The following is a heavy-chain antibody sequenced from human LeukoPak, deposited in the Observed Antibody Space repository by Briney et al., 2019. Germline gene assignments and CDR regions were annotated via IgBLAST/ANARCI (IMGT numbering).Heavy chain of an antibody. CDR3: AKLITGTTRFDY. Sequence: GGSLRISCAASGFTFSNYAMSWVRQAPGKGLEWVSGISDSGGSTYYADSVKGRFTISRDNSKNTLDLQMNSLRAEDTAVYYCAKLITGTTRFDYWGQGTLVTASS. CDR2: ISDSGGST. CDR1: GFTFSNYA. V-gene: IGHV3-23*01. D-gene: IGHD1-7*01. J-gene: IGHJ4*02.